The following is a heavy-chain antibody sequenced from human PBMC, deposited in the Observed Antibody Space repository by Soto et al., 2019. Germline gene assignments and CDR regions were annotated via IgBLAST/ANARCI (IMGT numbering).Heavy chain of an antibody. V-gene: IGHV4-39*01. CDR3: VRELWGQSDP. D-gene: IGHD2-21*01. J-gene: IGHJ5*02. CDR1: GGSISSSSYY. CDR2: INNSGKT. Sequence: QLQLQESGPRLVKPSETLSLTCTVSGGSISSSSYYWAWIRQPPGQGLEWIGSINNSGKTYYKPSLKSRVTISVDTPKNQFSLRLTPVTAADTAVYYCVRELWGQSDPWGQGTLVTVSS.